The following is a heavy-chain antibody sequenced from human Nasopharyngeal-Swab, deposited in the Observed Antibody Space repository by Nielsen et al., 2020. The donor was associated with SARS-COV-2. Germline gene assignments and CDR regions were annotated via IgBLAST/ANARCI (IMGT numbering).Heavy chain of an antibody. D-gene: IGHD2-2*02. J-gene: IGHJ4*02. CDR3: AKGLTAIRYYFDY. V-gene: IGHV3-23*01. CDR1: GFTFSSYW. CDR2: ISGSGGST. Sequence: GESLKISCAASGFTFSSYWMSWVRQAPGKGLEWVSAISGSGGSTYYADSVKGRFTISRDNSKNTLYLQMNSLRAEDTAVYYCAKGLTAIRYYFDYWGQGTLVTVSS.